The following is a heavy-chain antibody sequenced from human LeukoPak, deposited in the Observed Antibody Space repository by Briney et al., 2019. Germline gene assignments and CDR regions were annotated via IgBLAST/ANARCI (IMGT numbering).Heavy chain of an antibody. D-gene: IGHD4-17*01. CDR2: ISYDGGEI. J-gene: IGHJ4*02. CDR1: GVTFSSYG. Sequence: GGSLRLSCAVSGVTFSSYGMQWVRQAPGRGLEWMAFISYDGGEIYYADSVKGRFTISRDNSKNTLYLQMNSLRAEDTAVYYCAKDSHDYGDYTLHHFDYWGQGTLVTVSS. CDR3: AKDSHDYGDYTLHHFDY. V-gene: IGHV3-30*18.